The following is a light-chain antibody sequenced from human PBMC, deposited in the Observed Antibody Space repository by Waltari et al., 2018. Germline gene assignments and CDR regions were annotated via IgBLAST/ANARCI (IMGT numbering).Light chain of an antibody. V-gene: IGLV2-8*01. J-gene: IGLJ2*01. CDR1: SSDLGGYNH. CDR2: EVS. CDR3: SSYAGRNTL. Sequence: QSALTQPPSASGAPGQSLTISCTCTSSDLGGYNHVACYQQHPGEAPQLFIYEVSKRPSGVPNRFSGSKSGNTASLTVSGLQAEDEGDYYCSSYAGRNTLFGGGTKLTVL.